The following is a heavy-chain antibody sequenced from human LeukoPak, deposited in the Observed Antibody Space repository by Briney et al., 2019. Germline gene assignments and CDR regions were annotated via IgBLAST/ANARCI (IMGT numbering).Heavy chain of an antibody. CDR3: AREMATTDYYYGMDV. Sequence: RWASVKVSCTASGYTFTSYYMHWVRQAPGQGLERMGIINPSGGSTSYAQKFQGRVTMTRDTSTSTVYMELSSLRSEDTAVYYCAREMATTDYYYGMDVWGQGTTVTVSS. D-gene: IGHD5-24*01. J-gene: IGHJ6*02. CDR2: INPSGGST. CDR1: GYTFTSYY. V-gene: IGHV1-46*01.